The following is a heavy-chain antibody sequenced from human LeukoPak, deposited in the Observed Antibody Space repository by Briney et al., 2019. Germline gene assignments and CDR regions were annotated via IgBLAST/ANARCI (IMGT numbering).Heavy chain of an antibody. CDR1: GYIFAHNG. V-gene: IGHV1-18*01. J-gene: IGHJ4*02. CDR3: ARQLYTALDY. Sequence: GASVKVSCKTSGYIFAHNGISWVRQAPGQGPEWMGWISAYNGNTNYAQKLQGRVTMTTDTSTSTAYMELRSLRSDDTAVYYCARQLYTALDYWGQGTLVTVSS. CDR2: ISAYNGNT. D-gene: IGHD5-18*01.